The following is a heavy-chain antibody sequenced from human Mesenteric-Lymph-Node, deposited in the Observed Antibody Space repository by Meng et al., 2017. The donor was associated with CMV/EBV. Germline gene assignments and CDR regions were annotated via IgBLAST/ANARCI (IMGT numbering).Heavy chain of an antibody. J-gene: IGHJ4*02. Sequence: QLQLQESGPGLVKPSETLSLTGTVSVCSISSSSYYWGWIRQPPGKGLEWIGSIYYSGSTYYNPSLKSRVTISVDTSKNQFSLKLSSVTAADTAVYYCARDGDYYDSSGYNPFDYWGQGTLVTVSS. V-gene: IGHV4-39*07. CDR3: ARDGDYYDSSGYNPFDY. CDR1: VCSISSSSYY. D-gene: IGHD3-22*01. CDR2: IYYSGST.